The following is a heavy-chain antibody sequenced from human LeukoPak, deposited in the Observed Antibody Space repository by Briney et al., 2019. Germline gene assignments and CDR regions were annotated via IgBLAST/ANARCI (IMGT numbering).Heavy chain of an antibody. Sequence: GGSLRLSCVGSGFRFSDYYMSWIRQAPGKGLEWVSYISNDSVDKYYVDSVRGRFTISRDNGKKSMYLQMSGLRVENTAVYYCARRDWVSGAVRAFDIWGQGTMVTVSS. CDR1: GFRFSDYY. D-gene: IGHD3-3*01. J-gene: IGHJ3*02. V-gene: IGHV3-11*04. CDR3: ARRDWVSGAVRAFDI. CDR2: ISNDSVDK.